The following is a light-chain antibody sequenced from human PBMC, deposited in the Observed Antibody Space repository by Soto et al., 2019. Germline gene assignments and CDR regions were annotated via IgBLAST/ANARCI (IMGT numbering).Light chain of an antibody. V-gene: IGKV1-5*01. Sequence: DIQMTQSPSTLSASVGDRVTITCRASQSTSTWLAWYQQKPGKAPKLLIYDASSLESGVPSRFSGSGSGTDFTLTISSLQPDDFATYYCQQYNSYRTFGQGTKVDIK. J-gene: IGKJ1*01. CDR3: QQYNSYRT. CDR1: QSTSTW. CDR2: DAS.